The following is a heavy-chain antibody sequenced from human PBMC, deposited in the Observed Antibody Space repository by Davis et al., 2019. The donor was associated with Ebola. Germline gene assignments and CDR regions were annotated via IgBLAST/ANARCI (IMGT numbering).Heavy chain of an antibody. CDR1: GYPFTNYG. CDR3: ARSLQLAAAGTYVVDY. D-gene: IGHD6-13*01. V-gene: IGHV1-18*01. CDR2: ISTYNDHT. J-gene: IGHJ4*02. Sequence: ASVKVSCKASGYPFTNYGISWVRQAPGQGLEWMGWISTYNDHTNYAQKLQGRVTMTTDTSTSTAYMELRSLRSDDTAVYYSARSLQLAAAGTYVVDYWGQGTLVTVSS.